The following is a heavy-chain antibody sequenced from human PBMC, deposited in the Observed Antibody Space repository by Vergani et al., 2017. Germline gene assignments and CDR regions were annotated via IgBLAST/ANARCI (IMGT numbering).Heavy chain of an antibody. V-gene: IGHV3-53*02. CDR3: AGDRGYGLDY. CDR2: FYGGGST. Sequence: EVQLVETGGGLIQPGGSLRLSCAASGFTASSNYMTWVRQAPGKGLEWVSAFYGGGSTYYADSVKGRFTISRDNSKNTLYLQINSLRAEDTAVYYCAGDRGYGLDYWGQGTLVTVSS. D-gene: IGHD6-25*01. J-gene: IGHJ4*02. CDR1: GFTASSNY.